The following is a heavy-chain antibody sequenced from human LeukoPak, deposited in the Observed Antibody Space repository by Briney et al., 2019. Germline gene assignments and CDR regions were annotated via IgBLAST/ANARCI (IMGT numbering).Heavy chain of an antibody. CDR3: ARDNPIGDFWSGYYTDLGGY. Sequence: GGSLRLSCAASGFTFSSYSMNWVRQAPGKGLEWVSSISSSSSYIYYADSVKGRFTISRDNAKNSLYLQMNSLRAEDTAVYYCARDNPIGDFWSGYYTDLGGYWGQGTLVTVSS. CDR1: GFTFSSYS. V-gene: IGHV3-21*01. J-gene: IGHJ4*02. D-gene: IGHD3-3*01. CDR2: ISSSSSYI.